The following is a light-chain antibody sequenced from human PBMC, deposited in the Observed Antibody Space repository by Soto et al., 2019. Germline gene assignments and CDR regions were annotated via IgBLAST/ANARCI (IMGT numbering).Light chain of an antibody. CDR1: QSVSSSY. V-gene: IGKV3-20*01. CDR3: QQYGSSPPIT. Sequence: ETSLTQSPATLSLSPGDRATLSCRASQSVSSSYLAWYQQKPGQAPRLLIYGASSRATGIPDRFSGSGSGTDFTLTISRLEPEDFAVYYCQQYGSSPPITFGQGTRLEIK. CDR2: GAS. J-gene: IGKJ5*01.